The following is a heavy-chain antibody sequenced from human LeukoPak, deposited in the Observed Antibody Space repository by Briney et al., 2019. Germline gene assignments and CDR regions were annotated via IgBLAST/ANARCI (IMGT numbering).Heavy chain of an antibody. CDR2: IRYDGSNK. V-gene: IGHV3-30*02. Sequence: GGSLRLSCAASGFTFSSYGMHWVRQAPGKGLEWVAFIRYDGSNKYYADSVKGRFTISRDNSKNTLYLQMNSLRAEDTAVYYCAKEFSMNREIIRDAFDIWGPGTMVTVSS. CDR3: AKEFSMNREIIRDAFDI. J-gene: IGHJ3*02. CDR1: GFTFSSYG. D-gene: IGHD2/OR15-2a*01.